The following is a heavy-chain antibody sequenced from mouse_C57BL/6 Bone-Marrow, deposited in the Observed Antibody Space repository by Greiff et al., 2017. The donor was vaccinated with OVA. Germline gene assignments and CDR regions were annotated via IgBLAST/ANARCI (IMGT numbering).Heavy chain of an antibody. D-gene: IGHD2-5*01. CDR2: IDPSDSYT. Sequence: VQLQQSGAELVKPGASVKLSCKASGYTFTSYWMQWVKQRPGQGLEWIGEIDPSDSYTNYNQKFKGKATLTVDTSSSTAYMQLSSLTSEDSAVYYCARGGDSNLDYWGQGTTLTVSS. CDR1: GYTFTSYW. J-gene: IGHJ2*01. V-gene: IGHV1-50*01. CDR3: ARGGDSNLDY.